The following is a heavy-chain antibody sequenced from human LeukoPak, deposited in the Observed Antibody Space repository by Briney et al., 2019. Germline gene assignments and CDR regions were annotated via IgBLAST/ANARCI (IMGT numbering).Heavy chain of an antibody. CDR2: ISSSGSTI. Sequence: PGGSLRLSCAASGFTFSDYYMSWIRQAPGKGLEWVSYISSSGSTIYYADSVKGRFTISRDNAKNSLYLQMNSLRAEDTAVYYCARGKISSSWYFWFDPWGQGTLVTVSS. J-gene: IGHJ5*02. D-gene: IGHD6-13*01. CDR3: ARGKISSSWYFWFDP. CDR1: GFTFSDYY. V-gene: IGHV3-11*04.